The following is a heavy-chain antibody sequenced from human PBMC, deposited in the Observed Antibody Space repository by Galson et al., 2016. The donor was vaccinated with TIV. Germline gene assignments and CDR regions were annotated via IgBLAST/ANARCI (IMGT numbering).Heavy chain of an antibody. Sequence: SLTCTVSGGSIGRHYWSWIRQPAGKGLQYIGRIWIGGSTHYNDSLKSRVTMSVDASTNQFSLKLTSVTAADTAVYYCARVVRKYGDPGPIDAWGQGTLVTVSS. CDR3: ARVVRKYGDPGPIDA. CDR2: IWIGGST. J-gene: IGHJ5*02. CDR1: GGSIGRHY. D-gene: IGHD2-21*01. V-gene: IGHV4-4*07.